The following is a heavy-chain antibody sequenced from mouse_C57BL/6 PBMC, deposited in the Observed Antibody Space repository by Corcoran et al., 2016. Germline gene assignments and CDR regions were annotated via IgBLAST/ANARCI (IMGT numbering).Heavy chain of an antibody. D-gene: IGHD1-1*01. J-gene: IGHJ3*01. Sequence: EVQLQQSGAELVRPGASVKLSCTASGFNIKDYYMHWVKQRPEQGLEWIGRIDPADGNTAYAPKFQGKATMTADTSSNTAYLQSSSLTSEDTAVYYCTTWYYGSSFAYWGQGTLVTVSS. CDR1: GFNIKDYY. V-gene: IGHV14-1*01. CDR3: TTWYYGSSFAY. CDR2: IDPADGNT.